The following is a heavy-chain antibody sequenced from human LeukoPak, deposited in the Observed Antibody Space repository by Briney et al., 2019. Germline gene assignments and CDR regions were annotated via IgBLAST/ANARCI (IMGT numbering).Heavy chain of an antibody. Sequence: SETLSLTCTVSGGSISSYYWSWIRQPPGKGLEWIGYIYYSGSTNYNPSLKSRVTISVDTSKNQFSLKLSSVTAADTAVYYCARKEAGATDYWGQGPLVTVSS. V-gene: IGHV4-59*08. J-gene: IGHJ4*02. D-gene: IGHD1-26*01. CDR3: ARKEAGATDY. CDR2: IYYSGST. CDR1: GGSISSYY.